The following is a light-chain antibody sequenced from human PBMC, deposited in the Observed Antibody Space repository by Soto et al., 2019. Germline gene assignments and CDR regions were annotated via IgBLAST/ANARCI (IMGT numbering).Light chain of an antibody. CDR2: GAS. Sequence: EIVLTQSPGTLSLSPGERATLSCRASQSVSSSYLAWYQQKPGQAPRLLIYGASSRATGIPDRFSGIGSVNDFALTISRLEPEEFAEYYCQQDGSSPYTFGQRTKLEIK. J-gene: IGKJ2*01. CDR3: QQDGSSPYT. V-gene: IGKV3-20*01. CDR1: QSVSSSY.